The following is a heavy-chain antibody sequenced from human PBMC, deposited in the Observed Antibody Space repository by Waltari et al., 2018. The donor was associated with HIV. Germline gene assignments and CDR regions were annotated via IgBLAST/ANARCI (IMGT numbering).Heavy chain of an antibody. J-gene: IGHJ4*02. V-gene: IGHV1-2*02. CDR1: GYTFTGYY. CDR2: INPNSGGT. CDR3: ARGAVARYDY. D-gene: IGHD6-19*01. Sequence: QVQLVQSGAEVKKPGASVKVSCKASGYTFTGYYMHWVRQAPGQGLEWMGWINPNSGGTNYAPKFQGRVTRTRDTSISTAYMELSRLRSDDTAVYYCARGAVARYDYWGQGTLVTVSS.